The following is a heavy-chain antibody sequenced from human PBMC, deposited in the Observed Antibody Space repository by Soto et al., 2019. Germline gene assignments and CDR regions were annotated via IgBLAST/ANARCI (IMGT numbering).Heavy chain of an antibody. J-gene: IGHJ5*02. CDR2: IIPVFGTV. CDR1: GGTFSNYA. D-gene: IGHD6-13*01. Sequence: QVRLVQSGAEVKKPGSSVKVSCKASGGTFSNYAITWLRLAPGQGLEWLGGIIPVFGTVNYAQKFQGRVTITADESTSTAYMELNGLRSEDTAVDYCARDNPYTNSFGNWFDPWGQGTLVIVS. V-gene: IGHV1-69*01. CDR3: ARDNPYTNSFGNWFDP.